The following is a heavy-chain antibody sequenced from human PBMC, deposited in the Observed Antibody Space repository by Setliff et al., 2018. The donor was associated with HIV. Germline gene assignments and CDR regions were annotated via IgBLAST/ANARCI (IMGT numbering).Heavy chain of an antibody. D-gene: IGHD6-6*01. CDR2: IGTGGDT. V-gene: IGHV3-13*01. Sequence: GGSLRLSCATSGVAFSDYDFHWVRQVTGEGLEWVSAIGTGGDTYYADSVKARFTISRENAKNSLYLQMNNVRAGDTAVYYCTRELNGHTSSHYYFGLDVWGQGTTVTVSS. CDR1: GVAFSDYD. CDR3: TRELNGHTSSHYYFGLDV. J-gene: IGHJ6*02.